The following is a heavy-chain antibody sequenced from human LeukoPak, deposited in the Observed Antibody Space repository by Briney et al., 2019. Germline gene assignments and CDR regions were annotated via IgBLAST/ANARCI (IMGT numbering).Heavy chain of an antibody. CDR2: VSGSGDRM. V-gene: IGHV3-23*01. J-gene: IGHJ4*02. D-gene: IGHD6-13*01. CDR1: GFTFSSYA. Sequence: GGSLRLSCAASGFTFSSYAMSWVRQAPGKGLEWVATVSGSGDRMYHADSVKGRFTVSRDNSKNTIYLQMNSLRAEDTALYYCAKAAAAPGFDFWGQGTLVTVSS. CDR3: AKAAAAPGFDF.